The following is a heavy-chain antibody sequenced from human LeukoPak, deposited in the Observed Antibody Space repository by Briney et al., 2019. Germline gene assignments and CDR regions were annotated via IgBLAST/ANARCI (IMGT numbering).Heavy chain of an antibody. V-gene: IGHV3-23*01. J-gene: IGHJ4*02. CDR3: AKVVGNNSGRIDY. CDR1: GFTFSSYA. D-gene: IGHD4-23*01. CDR2: ISGSGGST. Sequence: QSGGSLRLSCAASGFTFSSYAMSWVRQAPGKGLEWVSGISGSGGSTYYADSLKGRFTISRDNSKNTLYLQVNSLRAEDTAVYYCAKVVGNNSGRIDYWGQGTLVTVSS.